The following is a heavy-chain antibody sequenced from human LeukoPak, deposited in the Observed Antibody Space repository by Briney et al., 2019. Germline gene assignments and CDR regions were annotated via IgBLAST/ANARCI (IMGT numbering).Heavy chain of an antibody. CDR3: VKGGSSSWSAPLDH. CDR2: ISWNGAIS. D-gene: IGHD6-13*01. Sequence: GGSLRLSCAATGFLFHDFAIHWVRQAPGKGLEWVSLISWNGAISHYADSVKGRITISRDNSKNSLYLQMNNLRAEDTAFYYCVKGGSSSWSAPLDHWGQGTLVTVSS. J-gene: IGHJ4*02. CDR1: GFLFHDFA. V-gene: IGHV3-43D*03.